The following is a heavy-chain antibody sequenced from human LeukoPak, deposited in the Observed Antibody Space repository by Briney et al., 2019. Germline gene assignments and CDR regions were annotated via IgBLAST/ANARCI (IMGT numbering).Heavy chain of an antibody. Sequence: GGSLRLSCAASGFTFSTYAMSWVRQAPGKGLEWVSVFYVGGATYYADSVKGRFTISRDNSENTLYLQMKSLRAEDTAVYYCARGDGYNFFDYWGQGTLVTVSS. CDR2: FYVGGAT. D-gene: IGHD5-24*01. J-gene: IGHJ4*02. V-gene: IGHV3-23*03. CDR3: ARGDGYNFFDY. CDR1: GFTFSTYA.